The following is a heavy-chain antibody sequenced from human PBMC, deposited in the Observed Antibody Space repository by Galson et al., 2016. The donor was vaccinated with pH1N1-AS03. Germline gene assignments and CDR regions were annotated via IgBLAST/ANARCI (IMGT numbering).Heavy chain of an antibody. CDR1: GFTLSMSY. Sequence: SLRLSCAASGFTLSMSYIHWVRQAPGKGLEWVSRISNDGRNVRYADFVKGRFAVSRDNAKNTVFLQMNGLRADDTAVYFCARRNPNPNFAIWYQHDYGMDVWGQGTTVTVSS. V-gene: IGHV3-74*01. CDR2: ISNDGRNV. D-gene: IGHD2-2*01. CDR3: ARRNPNPNFAIWYQHDYGMDV. J-gene: IGHJ6*02.